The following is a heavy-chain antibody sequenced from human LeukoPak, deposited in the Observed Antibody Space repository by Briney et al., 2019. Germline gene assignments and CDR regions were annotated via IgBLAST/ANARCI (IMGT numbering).Heavy chain of an antibody. CDR3: ARRRLQLGPFDY. Sequence: PSETLSLTCTVSGGSISSYYWSWLRQPPGKGLEWIGYIYYSGSTNYNPSLKSRVTISVDTSKNQFSLKLSSVTAADTAVYYCARRRLQLGPFDYWGQGTLVTVCS. J-gene: IGHJ4*02. D-gene: IGHD5-24*01. CDR2: IYYSGST. V-gene: IGHV4-59*08. CDR1: GGSISSYY.